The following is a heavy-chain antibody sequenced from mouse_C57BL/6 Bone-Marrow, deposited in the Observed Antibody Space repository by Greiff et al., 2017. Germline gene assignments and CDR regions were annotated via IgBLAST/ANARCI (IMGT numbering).Heavy chain of an antibody. CDR3: ARWVEGSPFAY. CDR1: GYTFTSYG. V-gene: IGHV1-81*01. CDR2: IYPSSGNT. J-gene: IGHJ3*01. Sequence: VQLQQSGAELARPGASVKLSCKASGYTFTSYGISWVKQRTGQGLEWIGEIYPSSGNTYYNEKFKGKATLTADKSSSTAYMELRSLTSEDSAVYFCARWVEGSPFAYWGQGTLVTVSA. D-gene: IGHD1-1*02.